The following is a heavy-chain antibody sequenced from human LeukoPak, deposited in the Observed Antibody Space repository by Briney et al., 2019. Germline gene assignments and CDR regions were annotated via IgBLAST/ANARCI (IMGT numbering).Heavy chain of an antibody. CDR1: GFSFSTSW. J-gene: IGHJ4*02. D-gene: IGHD5-12*01. CDR2: INPDESHT. Sequence: GGSLRLSCAASGFSFSTSWMAWVRQAPGKGLQWVGNINPDESHTDYIDSVKGRFTMSRDNAENSLFLQVHSLRDEDTAVYYCARDRAYDAFDYWGRGTLVTVSS. CDR3: ARDRAYDAFDY. V-gene: IGHV3-7*01.